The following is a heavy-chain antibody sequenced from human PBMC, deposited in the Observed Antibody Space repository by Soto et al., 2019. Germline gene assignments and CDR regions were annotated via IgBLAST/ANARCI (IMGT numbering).Heavy chain of an antibody. Sequence: QVQLVESGGGVVQPGRSLRLSCAASGFTFSSYAMHWVRQAPGKGLEWVAVISYDGSNKYYADSVKGRFTISRDNSKNPVYPQMNRLGAEDTGVYYCGREVIVVVAAPAFDIRGQGTMVTVSS. CDR2: ISYDGSNK. CDR1: GFTFSSYA. D-gene: IGHD2-21*02. CDR3: GREVIVVVAAPAFDI. J-gene: IGHJ3*02. V-gene: IGHV3-30-3*01.